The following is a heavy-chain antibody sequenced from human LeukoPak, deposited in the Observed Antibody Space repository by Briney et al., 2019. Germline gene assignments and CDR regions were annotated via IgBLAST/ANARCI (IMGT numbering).Heavy chain of an antibody. V-gene: IGHV3-48*03. Sequence: GGSLRLSCAASGFTFSSYEMNWVRQAPGKGLEWVSYISSSGSTIYYADSVKGRFTISRDNAKNSLYLQMNSLRAEDTAVYYCARGQRLSSGYYRGAFDYWGQGTLVTVSS. CDR2: ISSSGSTI. J-gene: IGHJ4*02. CDR3: ARGQRLSSGYYRGAFDY. D-gene: IGHD3-22*01. CDR1: GFTFSSYE.